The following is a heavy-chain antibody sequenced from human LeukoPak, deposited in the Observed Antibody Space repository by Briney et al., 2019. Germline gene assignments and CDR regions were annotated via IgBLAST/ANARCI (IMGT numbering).Heavy chain of an antibody. CDR2: ISGSGGST. V-gene: IGHV3-23*01. CDR1: GFTFSSYA. D-gene: IGHD3-22*01. CDR3: AKDLDDSSGYDWFDP. Sequence: GGSLRLSCAASGFTFSSYAMSWVRQAPGKGLEWVSAISGSGGSTYYADSVKGRFTISRDNSKNTLYLQMNSRRAEDTAVYYCAKDLDDSSGYDWFDPWGQGTLVTVSS. J-gene: IGHJ5*02.